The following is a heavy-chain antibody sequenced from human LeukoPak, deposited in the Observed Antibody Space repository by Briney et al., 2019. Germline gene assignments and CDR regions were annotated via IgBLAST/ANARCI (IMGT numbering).Heavy chain of an antibody. D-gene: IGHD2-15*01. CDR3: ARRSQGCTFDY. J-gene: IGHJ4*02. CDR1: GGSISSGDYY. Sequence: SETLSLTCTVSGGSISSGDYYWSWIRQPPGKGLEWIGSIYYSGSTYYNPSLKSRVTISVDTSKNQFSLKLSPVTAADTAVYYCARRSQGCTFDYWGQGTLVTVSS. V-gene: IGHV4-39*01. CDR2: IYYSGST.